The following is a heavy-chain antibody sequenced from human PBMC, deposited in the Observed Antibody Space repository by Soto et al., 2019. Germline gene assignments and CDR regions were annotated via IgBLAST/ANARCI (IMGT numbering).Heavy chain of an antibody. J-gene: IGHJ4*02. Sequence: SETMSLTCTVSGGSIRTYYWSWIRQPPGKGLEWIGYIYYSGSTSYHPSLKSRLTISVDTSKNQVSLKLSSVTGADTGVYYCARDSGFDYRFDYWGQGTLVTVSS. D-gene: IGHD5-12*01. CDR3: ARDSGFDYRFDY. V-gene: IGHV4-59*12. CDR2: IYYSGST. CDR1: GGSIRTYY.